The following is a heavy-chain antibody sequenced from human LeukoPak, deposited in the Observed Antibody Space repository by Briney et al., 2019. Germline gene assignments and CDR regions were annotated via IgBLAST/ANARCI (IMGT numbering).Heavy chain of an antibody. J-gene: IGHJ4*02. D-gene: IGHD2-2*01. CDR1: GYSFTSYW. V-gene: IGHV5-51*01. Sequence: GEYLKIPCKGSGYSFTSYWIGWVRQMPGKGLEWKGIIYPGDSDPRYSPSFQGQVTISADKPISTAYLQWSSLKASDTAMYYCARHGAVVVPAEFDYWGQGTLVTVSS. CDR3: ARHGAVVVPAEFDY. CDR2: IYPGDSDP.